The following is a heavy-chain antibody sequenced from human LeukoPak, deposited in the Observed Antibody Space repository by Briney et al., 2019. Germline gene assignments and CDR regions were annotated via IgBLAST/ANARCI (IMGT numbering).Heavy chain of an antibody. J-gene: IGHJ4*02. Sequence: SQTLSLTCTFSDFSLSTPGMGVGWIPQPPGKALEWLAFIYYNDDKRYSPSLRSRLTITRDTSKNQVVLAMTNMDPVDTATYYCAHLVVTIDWRSYFDYWGQGALVTVSS. CDR3: AHLVVTIDWRSYFDY. CDR1: DFSLSTPGMG. CDR2: IYYNDDK. D-gene: IGHD3-9*01. V-gene: IGHV2-5*01.